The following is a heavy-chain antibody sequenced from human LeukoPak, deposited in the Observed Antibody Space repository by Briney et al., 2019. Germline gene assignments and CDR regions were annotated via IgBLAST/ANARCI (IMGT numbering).Heavy chain of an antibody. J-gene: IGHJ4*02. V-gene: IGHV3-11*01. CDR2: INSSGSSI. CDR1: GFTFSDYY. Sequence: GGPLRLSCAASGFTFSDYYMSWIRQTPGKGLEWGSYINSSGSSIYYANSVKGRFTISRDNAKNSLYLQMNSLRAEDTAVSYCARKKRAFDYWGQGTLVTVSS. CDR3: ARKKRAFDY.